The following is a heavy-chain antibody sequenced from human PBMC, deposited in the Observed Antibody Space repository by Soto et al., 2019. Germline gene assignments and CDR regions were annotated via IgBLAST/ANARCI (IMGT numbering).Heavy chain of an antibody. D-gene: IGHD3-22*01. CDR2: IYWNDDR. CDR1: GFSLTTTGEG. Sequence: VAGPTRVCTTLALALTCAFSGFSLTTTGEGVAWIRQSPGKALEWLALIYWNDDRRYSPSLKSRLTVTRDTSKDQVVLTLTNMDPVDSGTYFCAHRSSLTLFGTSGYIFDHWAQGTPVTVS. CDR3: AHRSSLTLFGTSGYIFDH. V-gene: IGHV2-5*01. J-gene: IGHJ4*02.